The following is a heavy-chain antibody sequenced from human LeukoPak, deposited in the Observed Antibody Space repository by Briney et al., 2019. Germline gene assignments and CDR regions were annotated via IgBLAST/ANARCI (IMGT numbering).Heavy chain of an antibody. CDR2: IIPIFGIA. J-gene: IGHJ5*02. CDR1: GGTFSSDA. Sequence: SVKVSCKASGGTFSSDAISWVRQAPGQGLEWMGRIIPIFGIANYAQKFQGRVTITADKSTSTAYMELSSLRSEDTAVYYCARGGQQLVPGFDPWGQGTLVTVSS. CDR3: ARGGQQLVPGFDP. D-gene: IGHD6-13*01. V-gene: IGHV1-69*04.